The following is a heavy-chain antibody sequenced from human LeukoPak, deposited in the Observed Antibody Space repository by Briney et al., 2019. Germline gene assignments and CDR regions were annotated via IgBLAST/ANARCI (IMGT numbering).Heavy chain of an antibody. CDR1: GFTVSNNY. CDR2: IYSGGGT. D-gene: IGHD6-19*01. Sequence: GGSLRLSCAASGFTVSNNYMSWGRQAPGRGLEWVSVIYSGGGTYYSESVSGRFTISRENSKNTPSLQKNSLRTDDTAVYYCARVLPDSSGWYHSDYWGQGTLVTVSS. V-gene: IGHV3-53*01. CDR3: ARVLPDSSGWYHSDY. J-gene: IGHJ4*02.